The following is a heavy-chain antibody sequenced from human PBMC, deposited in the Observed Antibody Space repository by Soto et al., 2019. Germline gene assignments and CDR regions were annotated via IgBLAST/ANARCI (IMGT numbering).Heavy chain of an antibody. CDR1: GFSLTTYGES. Sequence: QITLKESGPTPVKTTQTLTLTCTFSGFSLTTYGESVGWIRQPPGKALEWLALIYWNDDKRYSPSLRSRLTITKDTSKNQVVLTMTNMDAVDTATYYCARYPVNAITYGFDIWGQGTLVTVSA. CDR2: IYWNDDK. D-gene: IGHD2-21*01. CDR3: ARYPVNAITYGFDI. J-gene: IGHJ3*02. V-gene: IGHV2-5*01.